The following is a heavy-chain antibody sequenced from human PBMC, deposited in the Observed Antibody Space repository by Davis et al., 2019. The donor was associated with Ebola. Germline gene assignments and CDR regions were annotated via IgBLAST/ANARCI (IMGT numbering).Heavy chain of an antibody. J-gene: IGHJ4*02. CDR3: VNWGYSSSPGFY. Sequence: ASVKVSCKASGYTFTGYYMHWVRQAPGQGLEWMGWINPNSGGTNYAQKFQGWVTMTRDTSISTAYMELSRLRSDDTAVYYCVNWGYSSSPGFYWGQGTLVTVSS. D-gene: IGHD6-13*01. CDR2: INPNSGGT. V-gene: IGHV1-2*04. CDR1: GYTFTGYY.